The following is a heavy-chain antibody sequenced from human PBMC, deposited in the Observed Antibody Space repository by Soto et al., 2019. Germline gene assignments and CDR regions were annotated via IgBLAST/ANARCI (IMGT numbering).Heavy chain of an antibody. CDR1: GFPFSIYG. V-gene: IGHV3-33*01. CDR2: IWYDGSNK. D-gene: IGHD6-19*01. Sequence: GGSLRLSCAASGFPFSIYGMHLVRQAPGKGLEWVAVIWYDGSNKYYADSVKGRFTISRDNYKNTLYLQMNSLRAEDTAVYYCARDPDLAVAGTHFDYWGQGNRVTVSS. J-gene: IGHJ4*02. CDR3: ARDPDLAVAGTHFDY.